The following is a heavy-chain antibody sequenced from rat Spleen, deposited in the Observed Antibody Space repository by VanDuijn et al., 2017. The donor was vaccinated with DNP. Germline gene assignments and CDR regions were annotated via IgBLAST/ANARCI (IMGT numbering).Heavy chain of an antibody. CDR3: AKHLDA. Sequence: EVQLVESGGGLVQPGRSLKLSCAASGFAFTDFNMAWVRQAPKKGLELVASITSSGGDTYYRDSVKGRFTVSRDNTENTVYLQMNNLRSDDTATYYCAKHLDAWGQGTSVTVSS. J-gene: IGHJ4*01. V-gene: IGHV5-25*01. CDR1: GFAFTDFN. CDR2: ITSSGGDT.